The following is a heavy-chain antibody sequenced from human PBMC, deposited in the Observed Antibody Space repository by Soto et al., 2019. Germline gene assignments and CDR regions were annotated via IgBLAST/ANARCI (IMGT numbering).Heavy chain of an antibody. V-gene: IGHV4-4*07. CDR1: GASLSGYS. CDR2: IYATGSS. Sequence: SETLSLTCNVSGASLSGYSWSWFRQPPGKGLEWIGRIYATGSSDYNPSLKSRITISVDMSKKQFSLTLRSVTAADTAMYYCVRDGTKNLRDWFDPWGQGILVT. D-gene: IGHD1-1*01. CDR3: VRDGTKNLRDWFDP. J-gene: IGHJ5*02.